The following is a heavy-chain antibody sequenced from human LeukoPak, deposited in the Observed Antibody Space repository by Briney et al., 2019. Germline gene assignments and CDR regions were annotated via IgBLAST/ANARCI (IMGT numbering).Heavy chain of an antibody. CDR1: GFTFYNYN. J-gene: IGHJ6*03. CDR3: ARDPYSGNYGNYYYYYMDV. D-gene: IGHD1-26*01. Sequence: PGGSLRLSCAASGFTFYNYNMNWVRQAPGKALEWVSSITSSNTYIFYADSVKGRFTISRDNAKNSLYLQMNSLGPEDTAVYYCARDPYSGNYGNYYYYYMDVWGKGTTVTISS. CDR2: ITSSNTYI. V-gene: IGHV3-21*01.